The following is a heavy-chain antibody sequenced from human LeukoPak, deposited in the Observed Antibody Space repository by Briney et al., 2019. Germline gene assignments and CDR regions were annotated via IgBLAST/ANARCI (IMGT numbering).Heavy chain of an antibody. D-gene: IGHD5-18*01. CDR1: GFTFSSYT. CDR2: ISYDGSNK. CDR3: ARGRCYGYDTQDLYYFDY. Sequence: GGSLRLSCAASGFTFSSYTMSWVRQAPGKGLEWVAVISYDGSNKYYADSVKGRFTISRDNSKNTLYLQMNSLRAEDTAVYYCARGRCYGYDTQDLYYFDYWGQGTLVTVSS. V-gene: IGHV3-30-3*01. J-gene: IGHJ4*02.